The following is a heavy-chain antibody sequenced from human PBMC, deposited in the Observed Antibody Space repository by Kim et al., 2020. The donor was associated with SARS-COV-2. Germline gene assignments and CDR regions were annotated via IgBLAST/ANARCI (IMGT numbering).Heavy chain of an antibody. Sequence: SETLSLTCAVYGGSFSGYYWSWIRQPPGKGLEWIGEINHSGSTNYNPSLKSRVTISVDTSKNQFSLKLSSVTAADTAVYYCARDQLLWFGESTLDAFDI. CDR3: ARDQLLWFGESTLDAFDI. V-gene: IGHV4-34*01. CDR1: GGSFSGYY. CDR2: INHSGST. D-gene: IGHD3-10*01. J-gene: IGHJ3*02.